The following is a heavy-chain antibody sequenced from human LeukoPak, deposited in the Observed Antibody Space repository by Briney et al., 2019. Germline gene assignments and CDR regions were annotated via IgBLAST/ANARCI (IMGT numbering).Heavy chain of an antibody. CDR1: GGSISSGGYS. Sequence: SETLSLTCTVSGGSISSGGYSWSWIRQHPGKGLEWIGYIYYSGSTYYNPSLKSRVTISVDTSKNQFSLKLSSVTAADTAVYYCAAYSKTFDPWGQGTLVTVSS. D-gene: IGHD2-21*01. CDR3: AAYSKTFDP. CDR2: IYYSGST. J-gene: IGHJ5*02. V-gene: IGHV4-31*03.